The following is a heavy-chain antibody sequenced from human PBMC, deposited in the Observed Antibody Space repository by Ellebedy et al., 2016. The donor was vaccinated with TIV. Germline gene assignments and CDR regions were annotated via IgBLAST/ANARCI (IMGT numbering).Heavy chain of an antibody. J-gene: IGHJ4*02. CDR2: IYPYNGDT. Sequence: ASVKVSCKASGYTFTGYYMHWVRQAPGQGLEWMGWIYPYNGDTNYAQKFQGRVTMTRDTSNSTGYMELSGLKSDDTAVYYCAALPYISTSSAYWGQGTLVTVSS. CDR1: GYTFTGYY. D-gene: IGHD6-13*01. V-gene: IGHV1-2*02. CDR3: AALPYISTSSAY.